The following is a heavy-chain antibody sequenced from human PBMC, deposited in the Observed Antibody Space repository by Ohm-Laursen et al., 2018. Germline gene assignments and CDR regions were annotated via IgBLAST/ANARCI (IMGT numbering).Heavy chain of an antibody. V-gene: IGHV3-33*01. J-gene: IGHJ4*02. Sequence: RSLRLSCSASGFTFSSYGMHWVRQAPGRGLEWVAVIWYDGSNKYYADSVKGRFTISRDNSKNTLYLQMNSLRAEDTAVYYCARKYYYDSSGYLDYWGQGTLVTVSS. D-gene: IGHD3-22*01. CDR1: GFTFSSYG. CDR3: ARKYYYDSSGYLDY. CDR2: IWYDGSNK.